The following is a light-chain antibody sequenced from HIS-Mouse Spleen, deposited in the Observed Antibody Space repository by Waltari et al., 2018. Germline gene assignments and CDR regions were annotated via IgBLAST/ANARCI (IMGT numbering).Light chain of an antibody. J-gene: IGLJ2*01. V-gene: IGLV3-10*01. Sequence: SYELTQPPSVSVSPGQTARITCSGDALPKKYAYWYQQKSGQAPVLVIYEDSKRPSGVPERFSGSSSGRRATLTISGAQVEDEADYYCYSKDSSGNHRVFGGGTKLTVL. CDR3: YSKDSSGNHRV. CDR2: EDS. CDR1: ALPKKY.